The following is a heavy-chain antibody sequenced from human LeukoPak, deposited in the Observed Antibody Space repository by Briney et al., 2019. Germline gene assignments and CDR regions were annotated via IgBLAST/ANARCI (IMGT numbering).Heavy chain of an antibody. J-gene: IGHJ5*02. CDR3: ARDAYDDASES. D-gene: IGHD3-16*01. V-gene: IGHV3-7*01. CDR1: GFTFSGYW. CDR2: LRPDGSDK. Sequence: GGSLRLSCAASGFTFSGYWMTWVRQAPGKGLEWVANLRPDGSDKYYADSVKGRFTISRDNAKNSLYLQMNGLRADDTAIYYCARDAYDDASESWGPGALVTASS.